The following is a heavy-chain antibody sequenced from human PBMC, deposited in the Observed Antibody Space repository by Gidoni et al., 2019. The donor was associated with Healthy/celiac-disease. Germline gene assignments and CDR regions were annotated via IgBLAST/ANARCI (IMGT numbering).Heavy chain of an antibody. V-gene: IGHV4-59*01. J-gene: IGHJ2*01. CDR2: ILYSGST. D-gene: IGHD3-22*01. CDR3: ARGRITMIVVAGQMQAIDWYFDL. Sequence: QVQLQESGPGLVKPSETLSLTCTVSGGSISSYYWSWIRQPPGKGLEWIGYILYSGSTNYNPSLKSRVTISVDTSNNQFSLKLSSVTAADTAVYYCARGRITMIVVAGQMQAIDWYFDLWGRGTLVTVSS. CDR1: GGSISSYY.